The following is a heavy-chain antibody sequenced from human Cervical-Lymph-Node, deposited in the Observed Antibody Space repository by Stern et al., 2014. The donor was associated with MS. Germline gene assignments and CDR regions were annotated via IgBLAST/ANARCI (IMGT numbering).Heavy chain of an antibody. CDR1: GFTFRNYW. J-gene: IGHJ4*02. CDR3: TKDTYGPDDY. CDR2: INRDGTSI. V-gene: IGHV3-74*02. Sequence: EVQLVESGGGLVQPGGSLRLSCVASGFTFRNYWMHWVRQGPGQGLGWFARINRDGTSIPHADSVKGRFTISRDNAKNTLYRQMNSLRVEVTAVYYCTKDTYGPDDYWGQGTSVTVSS. D-gene: IGHD3-10*01.